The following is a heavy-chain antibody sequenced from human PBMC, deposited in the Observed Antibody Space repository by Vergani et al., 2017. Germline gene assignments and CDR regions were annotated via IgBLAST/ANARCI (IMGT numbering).Heavy chain of an antibody. J-gene: IGHJ3*02. CDR2: IIGGRT. CDR3: ARGITTETTDLDGFDI. CDR1: RFSVSSHY. D-gene: IGHD4-17*01. Sequence: DVELVESGGGFVQPGGSLRLSCAASRFSVSSHYMTWVRQAPGKGLEWVSTIIGGRTSYADSVKGRLTLTRDDSKNTLHLQMNSLRPEDTAVYYCARGITTETTDLDGFDIWGQGTMVSVSS. V-gene: IGHV3-66*02.